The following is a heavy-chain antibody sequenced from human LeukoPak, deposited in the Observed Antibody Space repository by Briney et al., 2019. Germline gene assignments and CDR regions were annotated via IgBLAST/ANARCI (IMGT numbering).Heavy chain of an antibody. J-gene: IGHJ6*03. Sequence: GGSLRLSCAASGFTFDDYGMSWVRQAPGKGLEWVSGINWNGGSTGYADSVKGRFTISRDNAKNSLYLQMNSLRAEDTAVYYCARDVMSSYYYYYYMDVWGKGTTVTVSS. D-gene: IGHD3-16*01. CDR3: ARDVMSSYYYYYYMDV. CDR2: INWNGGST. CDR1: GFTFDDYG. V-gene: IGHV3-20*04.